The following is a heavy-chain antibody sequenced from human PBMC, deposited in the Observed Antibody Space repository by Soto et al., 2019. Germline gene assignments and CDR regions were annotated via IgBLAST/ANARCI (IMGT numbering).Heavy chain of an antibody. V-gene: IGHV4-30-4*01. CDR2: IYYSGST. D-gene: IGHD2-21*02. Sequence: PSQTLSLTCTVSGGSISSGDYYWSWIRQPPGKGLEWIGYIYYSGSTYYNPSLKSRVTISVDTSKNQFSLKLSSVTAADTAVYYCVRAMVVTKNWFDPWGQGNLVTVSS. CDR3: VRAMVVTKNWFDP. J-gene: IGHJ5*02. CDR1: GGSISSGDYY.